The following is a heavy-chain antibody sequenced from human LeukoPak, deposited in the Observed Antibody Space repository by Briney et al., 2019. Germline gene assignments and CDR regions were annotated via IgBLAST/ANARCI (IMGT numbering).Heavy chain of an antibody. J-gene: IGHJ3*02. CDR2: ISGIGGST. V-gene: IGHV3-23*01. D-gene: IGHD2-15*01. Sequence: GGSLRLSCAASGFTFSSYAMSWVRQAPGKGLEWVSAISGIGGSTYYAGSVKGRFTISRDNSKTTLYLQMNSLRAEDTAVYYCAKGLRYCSGGSCYSLGDAFDIWGQGTMVTVSS. CDR1: GFTFSSYA. CDR3: AKGLRYCSGGSCYSLGDAFDI.